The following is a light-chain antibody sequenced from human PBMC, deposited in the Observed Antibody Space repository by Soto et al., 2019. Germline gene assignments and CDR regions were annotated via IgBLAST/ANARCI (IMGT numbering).Light chain of an antibody. J-gene: IGLJ1*01. CDR2: EVN. V-gene: IGLV2-8*01. CDR3: SSYVGTKSYV. CDR1: SSDVGGYNY. Sequence: QSALTQPPSASGSPGQSVTISCTGTSSDVGGYNYVSWYQQYPGKAPQLVIYEVNQRPSGVPDRFSGSKSGNTASLTVFGLQAEDEADYYCSSYVGTKSYVFGTGTKLTVL.